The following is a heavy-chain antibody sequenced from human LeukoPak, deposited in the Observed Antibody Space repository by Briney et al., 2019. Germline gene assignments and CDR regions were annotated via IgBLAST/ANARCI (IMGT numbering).Heavy chain of an antibody. J-gene: IGHJ5*02. CDR2: ISPNSGGT. D-gene: IGHD6-13*01. V-gene: IGHV1-2*02. CDR3: ARPLPGIAAAGRSKGYWFDP. CDR1: GYTFTGYY. Sequence: ASVKVSCKASGYTFTGYYMHWVRQAPGQGLEWMGWISPNSGGTNYAQKFQGRVTMTRDTSISTAYMELSRLRSDDTAVYYCARPLPGIAAAGRSKGYWFDPWGQGTLVTVSS.